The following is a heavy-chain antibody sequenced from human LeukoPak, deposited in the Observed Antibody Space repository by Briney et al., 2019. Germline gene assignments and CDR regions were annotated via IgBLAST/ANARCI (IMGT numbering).Heavy chain of an antibody. CDR3: AKARGEQNGGSNY. CDR2: ISGSGGSI. Sequence: GGSLRLSCAVSGFTFSNYGMNWVRQAPGRGLEWVSSISGSGGSIYYADSVKGRFTISRDNSKNTLYLQMNSLRAEDTAVYYCAKARGEQNGGSNYWGQGTQVIVSS. D-gene: IGHD2-15*01. CDR1: GFTFSNYG. V-gene: IGHV3-23*01. J-gene: IGHJ4*02.